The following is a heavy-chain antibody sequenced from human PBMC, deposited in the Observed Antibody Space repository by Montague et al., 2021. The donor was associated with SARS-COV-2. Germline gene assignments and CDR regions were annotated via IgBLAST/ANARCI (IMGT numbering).Heavy chain of an antibody. Sequence: SETLSLTCTVSGDSISSTYYWSWIRQPAGKGLEWIGRIYISGSTNYNPSLKSRVTMSIDTSKNQFSLKLNSLTAADTAVYCCARGQQLDFDYWGQGTLVTVSS. J-gene: IGHJ4*02. V-gene: IGHV4-4*07. CDR3: ARGQQLDFDY. D-gene: IGHD6-13*01. CDR1: GDSISSTYY. CDR2: IYISGST.